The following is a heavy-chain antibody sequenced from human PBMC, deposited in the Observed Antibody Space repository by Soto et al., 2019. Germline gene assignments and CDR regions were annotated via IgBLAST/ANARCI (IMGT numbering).Heavy chain of an antibody. J-gene: IGHJ6*02. D-gene: IGHD2-2*01. CDR2: IIPIVGTG. Sequence: QVQLVQSGAEVRKPGSSVTVSCKASGGTFSNYAISWVRQAPGQGLEWMGGIIPIVGTGSHAQKFQGRVTITPDEPTTTAYMELSSLRFEDTAVYYCARVVILVPTASTHYYYQMDVWGPGTTVTVSS. CDR1: GGTFSNYA. CDR3: ARVVILVPTASTHYYYQMDV. V-gene: IGHV1-69*01.